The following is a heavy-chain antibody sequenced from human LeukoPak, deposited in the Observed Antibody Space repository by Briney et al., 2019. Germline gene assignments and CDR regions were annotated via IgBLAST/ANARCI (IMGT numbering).Heavy chain of an antibody. Sequence: PGGSLRLSCAASGFTFSSYAVHWVRQAPGKGLEWVAVISYDGSNKYYTDSVKGRFTISRDNSKNTLYLQMNSLRAEDTAVYYCARDLRPYYYYYGMDVWGQGTTVTVSS. V-gene: IGHV3-30-3*01. CDR1: GFTFSSYA. CDR3: ARDLRPYYYYYGMDV. CDR2: ISYDGSNK. J-gene: IGHJ6*02.